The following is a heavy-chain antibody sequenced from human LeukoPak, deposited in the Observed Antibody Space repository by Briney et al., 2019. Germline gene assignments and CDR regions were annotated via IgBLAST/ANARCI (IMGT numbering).Heavy chain of an antibody. CDR3: ARVPAAAGLNYYYYYGMDV. CDR2: IYYSGST. Sequence: SETLSLTCTVSGGSISSYYWSWIRQPPGKGLEWIGYIYYSGSTNYNPSLKSRVTISVDTPKNQFSLKLSSVTAADTAVYYCARVPAAAGLNYYYYYGMDVWGQGTTVTVSS. J-gene: IGHJ6*02. D-gene: IGHD6-13*01. V-gene: IGHV4-59*01. CDR1: GGSISSYY.